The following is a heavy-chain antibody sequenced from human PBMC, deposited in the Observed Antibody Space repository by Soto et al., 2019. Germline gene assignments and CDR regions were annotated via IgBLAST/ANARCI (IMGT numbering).Heavy chain of an antibody. CDR1: GGSISSYY. V-gene: IGHV4-59*08. J-gene: IGHJ4*02. D-gene: IGHD3-3*01. Sequence: PSETLCLTCTVSGGSISSYYWSWIRQPPGKGLEWIGYIYYSGSTNYNPSLKSRVTISVDTSKNQFSLKLSSVTAADTAVYYCARLGIFGVVTTTKEFDYWGQGTLVTVSS. CDR3: ARLGIFGVVTTTKEFDY. CDR2: IYYSGST.